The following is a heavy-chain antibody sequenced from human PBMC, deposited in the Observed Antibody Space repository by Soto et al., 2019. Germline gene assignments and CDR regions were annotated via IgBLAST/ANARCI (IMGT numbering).Heavy chain of an antibody. CDR3: ASPLYGGWPQWNYYFDY. CDR2: IIPIFGTA. CDR1: GYTFSSYA. J-gene: IGHJ4*02. Sequence: SVKVSCKASGYTFSSYAISWVRQAPGQGLEWMGGIIPIFGTANYAQKFQGRVTITADESTSTAYMELSSLRSEDTAVYYCASPLYGGWPQWNYYFDYWGQGTLVTVSS. D-gene: IGHD1-7*01. V-gene: IGHV1-69*13.